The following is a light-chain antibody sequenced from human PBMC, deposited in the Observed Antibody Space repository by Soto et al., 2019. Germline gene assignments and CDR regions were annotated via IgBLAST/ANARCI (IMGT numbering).Light chain of an antibody. CDR1: QDISNS. Sequence: DIQMTQSPSSLSASVGDRVTITCQASQDISNSLNWYQQKPGKAPKLLIYDASNLETGVPSRFSGSGSGTDFTFTISSLQAEDIATYYCQQYDNLPPFTFGPGTKVYIK. CDR3: QQYDNLPPFT. V-gene: IGKV1-33*01. CDR2: DAS. J-gene: IGKJ3*01.